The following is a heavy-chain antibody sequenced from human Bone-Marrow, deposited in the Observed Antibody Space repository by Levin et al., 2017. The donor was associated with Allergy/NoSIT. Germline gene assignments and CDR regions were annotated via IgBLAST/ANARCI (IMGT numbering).Heavy chain of an antibody. CDR3: AKDRHRDPWLNDYYHGMEV. Sequence: GESLKISCADSGSGFSLYSMNWVRQAPGKGLEWVSSISARSSSIKYADSVQGRFTISRDNANNSLYLQMDSLTAEDTAVYYCAKDRHRDPWLNDYYHGMEVWGHGTTVTVSS. J-gene: IGHJ6*02. CDR1: GSGFSLYS. V-gene: IGHV3-21*04. CDR2: ISARSSSI. D-gene: IGHD6-19*01.